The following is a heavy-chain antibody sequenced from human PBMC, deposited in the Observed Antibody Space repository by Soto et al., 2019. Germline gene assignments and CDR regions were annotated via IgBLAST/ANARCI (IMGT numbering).Heavy chain of an antibody. J-gene: IGHJ4*02. D-gene: IGHD3-10*01. CDR1: GGSISSYY. CDR2: SYYSGST. V-gene: IGHV4-59*01. Sequence: QVQLQESGPGLVKPSETLSLTCTVSGGSISSYYWSWIRQPPGKGLEWIGYSYYSGSTSYNPFLKSRVTISVDTSKNQFSLKLSSVTAADTAVYYCASAYGSGSSFDYWGQGTLVTVSS. CDR3: ASAYGSGSSFDY.